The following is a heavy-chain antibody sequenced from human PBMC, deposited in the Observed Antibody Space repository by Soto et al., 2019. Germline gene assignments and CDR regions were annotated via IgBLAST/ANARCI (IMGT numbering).Heavy chain of an antibody. J-gene: IGHJ6*02. CDR2: ISYDGTIT. V-gene: IGHV3-30-3*01. Sequence: GGSLRLSCAASGFTISNYGMHWVRQAPGKGLEWVAVISYDGTITYYADSVKGRFTISRDNSKNTLYLQMNSLRTEDTAVYYCATTRVGPCSSSICFGGIFDGMDVWGQGTTVTVSS. D-gene: IGHD2-2*01. CDR3: ATTRVGPCSSSICFGGIFDGMDV. CDR1: GFTISNYG.